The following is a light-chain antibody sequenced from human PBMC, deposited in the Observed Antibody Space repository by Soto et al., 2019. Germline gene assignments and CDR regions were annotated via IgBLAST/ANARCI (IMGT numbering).Light chain of an antibody. Sequence: QSALTQPPSASGSPGQSVTISCTGTSSDVGGYNYVSWYQQHPGKAPKLMIYEVSKRPSGVTDRFSGSKSGNTASLTVSGLQAEDEADYYGSSYAGSNNLVFGGGTKLTVL. CDR2: EVS. J-gene: IGLJ3*02. CDR1: SSDVGGYNY. CDR3: SSYAGSNNLV. V-gene: IGLV2-8*01.